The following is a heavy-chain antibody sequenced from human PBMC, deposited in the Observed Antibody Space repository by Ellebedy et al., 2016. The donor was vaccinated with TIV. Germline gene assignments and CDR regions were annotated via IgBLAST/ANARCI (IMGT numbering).Heavy chain of an antibody. CDR1: GFTFSGYY. CDR2: ISYSGDLL. CDR3: SRLGVIAAAGASDY. Sequence: GESLKISCAASGFTFSGYYMSWFRQAPGKGPEWVSYISYSGDLLYYADSVKGRFTTSRDNAENSLYLKMNSLRAEDTAVYYCSRLGVIAAAGASDYWGQGTLVIVSS. J-gene: IGHJ4*02. D-gene: IGHD6-13*01. V-gene: IGHV3-11*01.